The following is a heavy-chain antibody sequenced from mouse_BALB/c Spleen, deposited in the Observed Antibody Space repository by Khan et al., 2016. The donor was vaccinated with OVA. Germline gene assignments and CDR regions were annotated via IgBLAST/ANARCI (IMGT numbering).Heavy chain of an antibody. CDR1: GFTFSKYA. CDR2: ISSGGGSYI. CDR3: SSVYYGYFDY. V-gene: IGHV5-9-3*01. Sequence: EVELVESGGGLVKPGDSLKLSCAASGFTFSKYAMSWVRQTPEKRLEWVATISSGGGSYIYYPDSVKGRLTSFRDNAKKTLFQQMRSLRSEDTAFYSCSSVYYGYFDYWCQGTTLTVSS. J-gene: IGHJ2*01. D-gene: IGHD1-1*01.